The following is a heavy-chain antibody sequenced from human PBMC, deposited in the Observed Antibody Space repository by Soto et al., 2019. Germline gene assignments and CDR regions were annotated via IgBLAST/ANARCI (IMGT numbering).Heavy chain of an antibody. V-gene: IGHV3-23*01. CDR2: VSGSGGNT. J-gene: IGHJ4*02. CDR3: AKGSTAQSSYFDY. D-gene: IGHD1-1*01. Sequence: EEQLLESGGGLVQPGGSLRLSCAASGFTFSSYAMSCVRQAPGKGLEWVSGVSGSGGNTYYADSVKGRFSISRDNSKNTLYLQMNSLRAEDTAVYYCAKGSTAQSSYFDYWGQGTLVTVSS. CDR1: GFTFSSYA.